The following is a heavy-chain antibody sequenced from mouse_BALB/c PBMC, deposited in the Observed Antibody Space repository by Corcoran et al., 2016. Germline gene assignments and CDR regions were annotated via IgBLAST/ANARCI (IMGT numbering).Heavy chain of an antibody. CDR1: GFNIKDTY. Sequence: EVQLQQSGAELVKPGASVKLSCTASGFNIKDTYMHWVKQRPEQGLEWIGRIDPANGNTKYDPKFQGKATITENTSSNTAYLQRSSLTSEDTDVYYCAREEVYAMDYCGQGTSVTVSS. V-gene: IGHV14-3*02. CDR3: AREEVYAMDY. CDR2: IDPANGNT. J-gene: IGHJ4*01.